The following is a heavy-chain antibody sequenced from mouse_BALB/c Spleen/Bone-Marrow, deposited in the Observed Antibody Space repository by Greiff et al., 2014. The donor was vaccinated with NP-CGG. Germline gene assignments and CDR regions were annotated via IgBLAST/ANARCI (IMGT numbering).Heavy chain of an antibody. V-gene: IGHV1S22*01. J-gene: IGHJ3*01. Sequence: LQQPGSELVRPGASVKLSCKASGYTFTTYWIHWVKQRHGQGLEWIGNIYPGSGNTNYGEKFKTKGTLTVDTSYSTAYMHLSSLTSEDSAVYYCTRWNGHYEGFAYWGQGTLVTVSA. CDR2: IYPGSGNT. CDR1: GYTFTTYW. D-gene: IGHD2-1*01. CDR3: TRWNGHYEGFAY.